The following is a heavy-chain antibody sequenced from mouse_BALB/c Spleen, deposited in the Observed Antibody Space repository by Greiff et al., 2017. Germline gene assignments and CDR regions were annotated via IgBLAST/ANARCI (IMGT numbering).Heavy chain of an antibody. J-gene: IGHJ3*01. CDR1: GFTFSSYA. Sequence: DVMLVESGGGLVKPGGSLKLSCAASGFTFSSYAMSWVRQTPAKRLEWVATISSGGSYTYYPDSVKGRFTISRDNAKNTLYLQMSSLKSEDTAMYYCARQALTTATFAYWGQGTLVTVSA. CDR2: ISSGGSYT. V-gene: IGHV5-9-3*01. CDR3: ARQALTTATFAY. D-gene: IGHD1-2*01.